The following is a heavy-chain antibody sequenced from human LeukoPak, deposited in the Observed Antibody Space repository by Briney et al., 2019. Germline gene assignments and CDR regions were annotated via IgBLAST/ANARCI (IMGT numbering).Heavy chain of an antibody. CDR1: GFTFSSYA. Sequence: GGSLRLSCAASGFTFSSYAMHWVRQAPGKGLEWVGRIKSKTDGGTTDYAAPVKGRFTISRDDSKNTLYLQMNSLKTEDTAVYYCTTDELRYFDWLFNYFDYWGQGTLVTVSS. CDR3: TTDELRYFDWLFNYFDY. CDR2: IKSKTDGGTT. D-gene: IGHD3-9*01. V-gene: IGHV3-15*01. J-gene: IGHJ4*02.